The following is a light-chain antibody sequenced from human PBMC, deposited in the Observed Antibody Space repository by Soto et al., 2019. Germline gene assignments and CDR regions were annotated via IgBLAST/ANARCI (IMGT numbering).Light chain of an antibody. CDR1: SSDVGAYNF. CDR2: EVT. V-gene: IGLV2-14*01. J-gene: IGLJ2*01. Sequence: QSALTQPASVSGSPGQSITISCTGTSSDVGAYNFVSWYQQHPGKAPRLMIYEVTSRPSGVSNRFSGSKSGNTASLTISGLQAEDEAIFYCSSYTTSSTVLFGGGTKLTVL. CDR3: SSYTTSSTVL.